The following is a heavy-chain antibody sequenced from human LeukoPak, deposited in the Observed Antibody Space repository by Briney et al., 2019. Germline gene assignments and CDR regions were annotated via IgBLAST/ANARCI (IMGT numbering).Heavy chain of an antibody. J-gene: IGHJ4*02. CDR3: AKSGDYLWDY. CDR2: IYDTGST. Sequence: SETLSLTCTVSGGSIRSSYYYWGWIRQPPGKGLEWIGSIYDTGSTNYSPSLRSRVTMSIDKSNNQFSLNLNSVTAADTAVYYCAKSGDYLWDYWGQGTLVTVSS. V-gene: IGHV4-39*07. D-gene: IGHD3-16*01. CDR1: GGSIRSSYYY.